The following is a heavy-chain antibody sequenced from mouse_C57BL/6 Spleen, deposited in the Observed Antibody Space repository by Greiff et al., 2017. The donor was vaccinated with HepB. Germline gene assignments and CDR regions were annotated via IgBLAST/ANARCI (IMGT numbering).Heavy chain of an antibody. J-gene: IGHJ2*01. D-gene: IGHD1-1*01. CDR1: GYTFTSYW. CDR3: LLYYYGSSYDYYFDY. Sequence: EVQLQQSGTVLARPGASVKMSCKPSGYTFTSYWMHWVKQRPGPGLEWIGAIYPGNSDTSYNQKFKGKAKLTAVTSASTAYMELSSLTNEDSAVYYCLLYYYGSSYDYYFDYWGQGTTLTVSS. CDR2: IYPGNSDT. V-gene: IGHV1-5*01.